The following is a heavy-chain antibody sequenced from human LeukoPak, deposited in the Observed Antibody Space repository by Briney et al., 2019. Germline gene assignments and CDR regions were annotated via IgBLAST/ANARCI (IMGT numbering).Heavy chain of an antibody. J-gene: IGHJ4*02. CDR2: INPSGGST. CDR1: GYIFTSYF. D-gene: IGHD3-10*01. CDR3: AREGGYGSGSLDY. Sequence: ASVKVSCKASGYIFTSYFMHWVRQAPGQGLEWMGLINPSGGSTRYAQKFQGRVTMTEDTSTDTAYMELSSLRSEDTAVYYCAREGGYGSGSLDYWGQGTLVTVSS. V-gene: IGHV1-46*01.